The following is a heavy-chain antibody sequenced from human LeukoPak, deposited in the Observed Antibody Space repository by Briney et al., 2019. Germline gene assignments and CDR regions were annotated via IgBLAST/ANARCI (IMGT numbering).Heavy chain of an antibody. D-gene: IGHD3-22*01. CDR3: ARTLYYYDSNPPGYYFDY. V-gene: IGHV4-59*01. Sequence: KPSETLSLTYTVSGGSISSYYWSWIRQPPGKGLEWIGYIYYSGSTNYNPSLKSRVTISVDTSKNQFSLKLSSVTAADTAVYYRARTLYYYDSNPPGYYFDYWGQGTLVTVSS. CDR2: IYYSGST. J-gene: IGHJ4*02. CDR1: GGSISSYY.